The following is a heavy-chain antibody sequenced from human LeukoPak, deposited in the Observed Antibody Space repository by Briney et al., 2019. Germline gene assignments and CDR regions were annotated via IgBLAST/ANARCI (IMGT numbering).Heavy chain of an antibody. V-gene: IGHV3-21*01. CDR2: ISSSSSYI. CDR3: ARGGLIAARPFNWFDP. Sequence: GGSLRLSCAASGFTFSSYSMNWVRQAPGKGLEWVSSISSSSSYIYYADSVKGRFTISRDNAKNSLYLQMNSLRAEDTAVYYCARGGLIAARPFNWFDPWGQGTLVTVSS. CDR1: GFTFSSYS. D-gene: IGHD6-6*01. J-gene: IGHJ5*02.